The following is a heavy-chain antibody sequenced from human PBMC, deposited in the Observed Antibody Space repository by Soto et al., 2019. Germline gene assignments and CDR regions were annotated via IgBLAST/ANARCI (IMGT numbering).Heavy chain of an antibody. Sequence: GGSLRLSCAASGFAFSSHRMSWVRQSPERGLEWVSGISDGGDLTYNADSVKGRFTISRDNSKNILFLQMNSLRAEDTALYYCARRAFGSSRSFDLWGQGPMVTVSS. CDR1: GFAFSSHR. D-gene: IGHD6-6*01. V-gene: IGHV3-23*01. CDR3: ARRAFGSSRSFDL. J-gene: IGHJ3*01. CDR2: ISDGGDLT.